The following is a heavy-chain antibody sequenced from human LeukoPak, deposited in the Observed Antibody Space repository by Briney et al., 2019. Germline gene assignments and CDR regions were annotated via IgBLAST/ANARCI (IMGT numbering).Heavy chain of an antibody. J-gene: IGHJ6*03. CDR1: GGSISSSSHY. CDR3: ARLSGSYFGTYYYYYMDV. Sequence: SETLSLTCTVSGGSISSSSHYRGWIRQPPGKGLEWIGSIYYTGKTYYNPSLKSRVTISIDTSKNQFSLKLTSVTAADTTVYYCARLSGSYFGTYYYYYMDVWGKGTTVTIPS. V-gene: IGHV4-39*01. D-gene: IGHD1-26*01. CDR2: IYYTGKT.